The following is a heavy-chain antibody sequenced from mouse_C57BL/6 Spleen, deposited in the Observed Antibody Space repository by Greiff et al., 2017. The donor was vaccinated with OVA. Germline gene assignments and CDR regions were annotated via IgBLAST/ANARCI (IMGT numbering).Heavy chain of an antibody. CDR3: ARTTTAAMDY. D-gene: IGHD1-2*01. CDR2: IDPSDSYT. V-gene: IGHV1-50*01. J-gene: IGHJ4*01. CDR1: GYTFTSYW. Sequence: QVQLQQPGAELVKPGASVKLSCKASGYTFTSYWMQWVKQRPGQGLEWIGEIDPSDSYTNYNQKFKGKATLTVDTSSSTAYMQLSSLTYEDSAVYYCARTTTAAMDYWGQGTSVTVSS.